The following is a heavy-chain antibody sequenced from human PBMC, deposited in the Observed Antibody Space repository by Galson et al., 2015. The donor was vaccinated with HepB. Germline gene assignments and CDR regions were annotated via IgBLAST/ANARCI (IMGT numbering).Heavy chain of an antibody. V-gene: IGHV3-48*02. J-gene: IGHJ6*02. CDR1: GFTFSSYS. D-gene: IGHD4-17*01. Sequence: SLRLSCAASGFTFSSYSMNWVRQAPGKGLEWVSYISSSSSTIYYADSVKGRFTISRDNAKNSLYLQMNSLRDEDTAVYYCAREAGGDYGLNYYYYGMDVWGQGTTVTVSS. CDR2: ISSSSSTI. CDR3: AREAGGDYGLNYYYYGMDV.